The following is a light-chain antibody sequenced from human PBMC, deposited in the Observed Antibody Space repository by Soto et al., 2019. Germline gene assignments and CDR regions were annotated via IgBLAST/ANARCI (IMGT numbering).Light chain of an antibody. J-gene: IGKJ1*01. Sequence: DIQMTQAPSTPSASVVDIITITCRVSQSSSRLLALYQQKPGKDPKLLIYDASSLESGVPSRFSGSGSGTEFTLTLSSLQPDDFATYYCQQSNSYSWTFGQGTKVEIK. CDR3: QQSNSYSWT. CDR1: QSSSRL. V-gene: IGKV1-5*01. CDR2: DAS.